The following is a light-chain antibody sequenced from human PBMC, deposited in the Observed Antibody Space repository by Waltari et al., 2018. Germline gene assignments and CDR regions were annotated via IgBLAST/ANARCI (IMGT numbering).Light chain of an antibody. CDR1: SSHVGFYNL. J-gene: IGLJ3*02. Sequence: QSALTQPASVSGSPGPSITISCTGTSSHVGFYNLVSWYQQHPDKAPKLRVYEVIERPSGVSNRFSGSKSGNTASLTISGLQAEDEADYYCCSYAGRNIWVFGGGTKLTVL. CDR3: CSYAGRNIWV. CDR2: EVI. V-gene: IGLV2-23*02.